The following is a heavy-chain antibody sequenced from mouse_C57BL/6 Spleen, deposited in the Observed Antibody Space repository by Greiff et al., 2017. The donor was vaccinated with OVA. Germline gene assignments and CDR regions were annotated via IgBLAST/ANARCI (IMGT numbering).Heavy chain of an antibody. J-gene: IGHJ4*01. CDR1: GYAFSSSW. V-gene: IGHV1-82*01. D-gene: IGHD4-1*01. CDR3: ARGGDWGDY. CDR2: IYPGDGDT. Sequence: VQLQQSGPELVKPGASVKISCKASGYAFSSSWMNWVKQRPGKGLEWIGRIYPGDGDTNYNGKFKGKATLTADKSSSTAYMQLSSLTSEDSAVYFCARGGDWGDYWGQGTSVTVSS.